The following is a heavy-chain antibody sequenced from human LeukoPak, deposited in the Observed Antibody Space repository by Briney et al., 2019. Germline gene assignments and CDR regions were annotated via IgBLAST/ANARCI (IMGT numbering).Heavy chain of an antibody. Sequence: SETLSLTCAVSGGSISSSNWWSWVRQPPGKGLEWIGEIYHSGSTNYNPSLKSRVTISVDKSKNQFSLKLSSVTAADTAVYYCARADTAMVFRIHYYFDYWGQGTLVTVSS. D-gene: IGHD5-18*01. CDR2: IYHSGST. J-gene: IGHJ4*02. CDR1: GGSISSSNW. V-gene: IGHV4-4*02. CDR3: ARADTAMVFRIHYYFDY.